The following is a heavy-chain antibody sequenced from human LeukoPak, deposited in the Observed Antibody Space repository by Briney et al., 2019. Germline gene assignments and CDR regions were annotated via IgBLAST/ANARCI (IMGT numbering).Heavy chain of an antibody. J-gene: IGHJ3*02. D-gene: IGHD2-2*01. Sequence: SETLSLTCTVSGGSISSYYWSWIRQPPGKGLEWIGYIYYSGSTNYNPSLKSRVTISVDTSKNQFSLKLSSVTAADTAVYYCAREVVPAAPFTFDIWGQGTMVTVSS. CDR3: AREVVPAAPFTFDI. CDR1: GGSISSYY. V-gene: IGHV4-59*01. CDR2: IYYSGST.